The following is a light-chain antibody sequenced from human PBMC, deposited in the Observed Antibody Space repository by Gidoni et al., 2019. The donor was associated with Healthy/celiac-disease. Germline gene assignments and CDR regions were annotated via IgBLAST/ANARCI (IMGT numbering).Light chain of an antibody. CDR3: QQSYITPRT. CDR2: AAS. J-gene: IGKJ1*01. CDR1: QSISSY. Sequence: DLQMTQSPSSLSASVGDRVIITCRASQSISSYLNWYQQKPGKAPKLLIFAASSLQSGVPSRFSGGGSGTDFTLTISTLQPEDLETYYCQQSYITPRTFGQGTKVEIK. V-gene: IGKV1-39*01.